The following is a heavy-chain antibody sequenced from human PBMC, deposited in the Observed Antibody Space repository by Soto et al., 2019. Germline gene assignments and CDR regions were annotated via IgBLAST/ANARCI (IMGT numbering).Heavy chain of an antibody. CDR3: VRVKETSGWGAFDY. V-gene: IGHV3-74*01. D-gene: IGHD6-19*01. CDR2: INGDGSVT. CDR1: GFTFSGFW. J-gene: IGHJ4*02. Sequence: EVELVESGGGLVQPGGSLRLSCTASGFTFSGFWMHWVRQAPGKGLVWVSRINGDGSVTNYAYSVKGRFTISRDNAKNTLYLQMNSLRVEDTAVYYGVRVKETSGWGAFDYWGQGTLVTVSS.